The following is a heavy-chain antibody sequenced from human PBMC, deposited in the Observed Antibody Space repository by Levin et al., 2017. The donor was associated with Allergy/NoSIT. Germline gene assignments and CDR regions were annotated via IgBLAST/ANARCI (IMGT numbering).Heavy chain of an antibody. V-gene: IGHV3-53*01. CDR1: GFTINFNF. D-gene: IGHD1-26*01. Sequence: ETLSLTCAASGFTINFNFLTWVRQAPGKGLEWVSIIYDGGYTHYADSVKGRFIMSRDNSKNTLYLQMDSLRAEDSAIYYCARGYSDSSHRGQGILVTVSS. CDR3: ARGYSDSSH. J-gene: IGHJ4*02. CDR2: IYDGGYT.